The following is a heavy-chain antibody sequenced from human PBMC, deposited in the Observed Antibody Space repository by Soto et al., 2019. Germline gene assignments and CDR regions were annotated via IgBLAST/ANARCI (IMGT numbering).Heavy chain of an antibody. Sequence: PSETLSLTCSVSGGSVRTYYWSWIRQPAGKGLEWIGRIYSTGSGNYNPSLRSRVTMSVDTSSNQISLRLSSATAADTAVYYCARDEYYHSNNWFDPWGQGTLVTVSS. CDR3: ARDEYYHSNNWFDP. V-gene: IGHV4-4*07. D-gene: IGHD3-22*01. CDR1: GGSVRTYY. J-gene: IGHJ5*02. CDR2: IYSTGSG.